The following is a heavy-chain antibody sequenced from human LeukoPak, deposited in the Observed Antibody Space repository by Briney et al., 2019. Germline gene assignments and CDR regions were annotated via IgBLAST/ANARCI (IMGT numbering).Heavy chain of an antibody. D-gene: IGHD3-3*01. CDR1: GGSFSGYY. J-gene: IGHJ3*02. V-gene: IGHV4-34*01. CDR3: ARAGYDFWSGYYLRNDAFDI. CDR2: INHSGST. Sequence: PSETLSLTCAVYGGSFSGYYWSWICQPPGKGLGWIGEINHSGSTNYNPSLKSRVTISVDTSKNQFSLKLSSVTAADTAVYYCARAGYDFWSGYYLRNDAFDIWGQGTMVTVSS.